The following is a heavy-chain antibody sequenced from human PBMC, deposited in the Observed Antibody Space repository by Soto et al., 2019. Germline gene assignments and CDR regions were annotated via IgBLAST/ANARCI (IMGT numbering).Heavy chain of an antibody. CDR2: ISSSSSYI. J-gene: IGHJ6*02. V-gene: IGHV3-21*01. CDR1: GFTFSSYS. Sequence: AGGSLRLSCAASGFTFSSYSMNWVRQAPGKGLEWVSSISSSSSYIYYADSVKGRFTISRDNAKNSLYLQMNSLRAEDTAVYYCAYSNYVLEYYYYGMDVWGQGTTVTVSS. D-gene: IGHD4-4*01. CDR3: AYSNYVLEYYYYGMDV.